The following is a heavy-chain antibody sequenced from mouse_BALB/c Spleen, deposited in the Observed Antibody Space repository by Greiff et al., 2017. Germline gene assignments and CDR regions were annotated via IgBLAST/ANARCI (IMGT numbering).Heavy chain of an antibody. CDR2: IYPGSGNT. Sequence: QVQLQQSGAELARPGASVKLSCKASGYTFTDYYINWVKQRTGQGLEWIGEIYPGSGNTYYNEKFKGKATLTADKSSSTAYMQLSSLTSEDSAVYFYARRDYYYGRDYWGQGTTLTVSS. V-gene: IGHV1-77*01. J-gene: IGHJ2*01. CDR1: GYTFTDYY. D-gene: IGHD1-1*01. CDR3: ARRDYYYGRDY.